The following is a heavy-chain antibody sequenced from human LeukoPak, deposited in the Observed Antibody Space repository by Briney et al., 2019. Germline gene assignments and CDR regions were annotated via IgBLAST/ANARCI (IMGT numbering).Heavy chain of an antibody. CDR1: GFSFSNAW. V-gene: IGHV3-48*01. J-gene: IGHJ4*02. CDR3: ARFRTWGDKAFDY. CDR2: IGTTSGAI. D-gene: IGHD2-21*02. Sequence: PGGSLRLSYAASGFSFSNAWMNWVRQPPGKGLEWVSYIGTTSGAIYYADSVKGRFTISRDSAKNSLYLQMNSLRAEDTAVYYCARFRTWGDKAFDYWGQGTLVTVSS.